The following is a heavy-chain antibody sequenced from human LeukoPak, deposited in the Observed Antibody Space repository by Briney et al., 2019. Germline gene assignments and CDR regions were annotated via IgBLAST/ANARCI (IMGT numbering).Heavy chain of an antibody. J-gene: IGHJ4*02. CDR3: ARHGSSGWLYYFDY. D-gene: IGHD6-19*01. CDR2: IYYGGST. V-gene: IGHV4-59*08. CDR1: GGSMSSYY. Sequence: SETLSLTCTVSGGSMSSYYWTWIRQPPGKGLEWIGYIYYGGSTNYNPSLKSRVTISVDTSKNQFSLKLSSVTAADTAVYYCARHGSSGWLYYFDYWGQGTLVTVSS.